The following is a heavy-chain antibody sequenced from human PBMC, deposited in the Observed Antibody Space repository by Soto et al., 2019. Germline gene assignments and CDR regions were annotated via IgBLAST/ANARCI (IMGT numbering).Heavy chain of an antibody. CDR1: SGSISAGDYY. CDR2: VSNRGGT. D-gene: IGHD5-12*01. J-gene: IGHJ4*02. V-gene: IGHV4-30-4*01. Sequence: QVQLQESGPGLAKPSQTLSLTCTVSSGSISAGDYYWSWIRQPPGKGLEWIGYVSNRGGTYYNPSLKRRLTMSLDTSKNQFSLKLNSMTAADTAVYYCAVSGYNFPADYWGPGTLVTVSS. CDR3: AVSGYNFPADY.